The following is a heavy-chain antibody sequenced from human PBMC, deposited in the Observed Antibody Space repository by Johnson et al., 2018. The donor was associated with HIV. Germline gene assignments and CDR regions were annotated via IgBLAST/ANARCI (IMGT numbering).Heavy chain of an antibody. CDR2: ISYDGPNK. CDR3: ARGVKQQLSVVDAFGI. D-gene: IGHD6-13*01. CDR1: KFTFSSYP. Sequence: QMLLVESGGGVVQPGRSLRLSCAASKFTFSSYPMHWVRQAPGKGREWVALISYDGPNKYYADSAKGRFTISRDNSRNTLFPQMNSLRVEDTAAYYWARGVKQQLSVVDAFGIWGQGTMVTVSS. V-gene: IGHV3-30*04. J-gene: IGHJ3*02.